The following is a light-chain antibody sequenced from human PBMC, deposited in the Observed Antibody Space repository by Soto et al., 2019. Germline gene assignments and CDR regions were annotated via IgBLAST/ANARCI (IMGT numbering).Light chain of an antibody. Sequence: EIVLTQSPATLSLSPGERATLSCRASQSVSSYLAWYQQKPGQAPRLLIYDASNRATGIPARCSGSGSGTDFTLTISSLEPEDFAGYYCQQRSNWPRTFGGGTKVDIK. CDR1: QSVSSY. J-gene: IGKJ4*01. CDR3: QQRSNWPRT. CDR2: DAS. V-gene: IGKV3-11*01.